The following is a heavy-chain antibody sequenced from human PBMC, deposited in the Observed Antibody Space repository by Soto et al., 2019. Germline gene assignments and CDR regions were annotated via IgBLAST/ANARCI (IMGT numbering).Heavy chain of an antibody. V-gene: IGHV1-69*13. Sequence: SVKVSCKASGGTFSSYAISWVRQAPGQGLEWMGGIIPIFGTANYAQKFQGRVTITADESTSTAYMELSSLRSEDTAVYYCARARVGVVVAAQYYFDYWGQGTLVTVSS. CDR3: ARARVGVVVAAQYYFDY. CDR2: IIPIFGTA. J-gene: IGHJ4*02. D-gene: IGHD2-15*01. CDR1: GGTFSSYA.